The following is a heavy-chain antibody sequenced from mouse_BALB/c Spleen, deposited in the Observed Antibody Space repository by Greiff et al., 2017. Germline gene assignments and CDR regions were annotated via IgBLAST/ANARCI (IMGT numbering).Heavy chain of an antibody. CDR3: ARDDYGAWFAY. CDR1: GYTFTSYW. V-gene: IGHV1-52*01. CDR2: IDPYDSVT. J-gene: IGHJ3*01. D-gene: IGHD2-4*01. Sequence: QVQLQQPGAELVRPGASVKLSCKASGYTFTSYWMNWVKQRPEQGLEWIGRIDPYDSVTHYNQKFKDKAILTVDKSSSTAYMQLSSLTSEDSAVYYCARDDYGAWFAYWGQGTLVTVSA.